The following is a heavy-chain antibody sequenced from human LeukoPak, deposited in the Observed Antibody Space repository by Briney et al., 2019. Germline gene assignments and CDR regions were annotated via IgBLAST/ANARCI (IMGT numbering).Heavy chain of an antibody. CDR1: GFTFRSYA. CDR3: ARNEYSSSSTPDY. V-gene: IGHV3-30-3*01. CDR2: ISYDGSNK. J-gene: IGHJ4*02. Sequence: GGSLRLSCAASGFTFRSYAMNWVRQAPGKGLEWVAVISYDGSNKYYADSVKGRFTISRDNSKNTLYLQMNSLRAEDTAVYYCARNEYSSSSTPDYWGQGTLVTVSS. D-gene: IGHD6-6*01.